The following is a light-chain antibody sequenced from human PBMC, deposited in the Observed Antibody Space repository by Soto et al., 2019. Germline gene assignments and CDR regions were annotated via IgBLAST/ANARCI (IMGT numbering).Light chain of an antibody. V-gene: IGKV1-5*01. CDR2: DAS. CDR3: QQYNSYSGT. J-gene: IGKJ4*01. Sequence: DIPMTQSPSTLSASVGDRVTITCRASQSISSWLAWYQQKPGKAPKLLIYDASSLESGVPSRFSGSGSGTEFTLTISSLQPDDFATYYGQQYNSYSGTFGGGTKVEIK. CDR1: QSISSW.